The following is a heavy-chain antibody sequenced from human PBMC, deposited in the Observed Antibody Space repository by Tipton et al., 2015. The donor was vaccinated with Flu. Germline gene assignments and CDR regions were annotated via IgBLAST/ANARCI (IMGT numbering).Heavy chain of an antibody. Sequence: TLSLTCTVSGGSISGYYWSWIRQPAGKGLEWIGRIYSSGSTDYKSSLKSRVTMSVDTSKKQFSLRLSSVTAADTAVYYCARGHENNDYSYVGFDYWGLGTLVTVSS. J-gene: IGHJ4*02. D-gene: IGHD3-22*01. V-gene: IGHV4-4*07. CDR2: IYSSGST. CDR3: ARGHENNDYSYVGFDY. CDR1: GGSISGYY.